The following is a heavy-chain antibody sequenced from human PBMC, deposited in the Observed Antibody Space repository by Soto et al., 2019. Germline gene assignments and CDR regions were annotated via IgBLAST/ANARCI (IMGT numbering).Heavy chain of an antibody. J-gene: IGHJ3*02. CDR1: GYSFTTYW. V-gene: IGHV5-51*01. Sequence: PGESLKISCKGSGYSFTTYWIGWVRQMPGKGLEWMGVIHPGDSDTRYSPSFQGQVTISADKSISTAYLQWSSLKASDTAMYFCARHRAARRLDAFDIWGQGTMVTVSS. CDR3: ARHRAARRLDAFDI. CDR2: IHPGDSDT. D-gene: IGHD6-6*01.